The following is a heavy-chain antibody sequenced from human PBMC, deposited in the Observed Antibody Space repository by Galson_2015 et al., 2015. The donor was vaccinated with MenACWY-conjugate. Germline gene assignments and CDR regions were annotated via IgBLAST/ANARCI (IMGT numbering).Heavy chain of an antibody. CDR3: AGGFCDGGNCFSAPDH. CDR2: IKEESEK. V-gene: IGHV3-7*03. D-gene: IGHD2-15*01. CDR1: GFTFSSRW. Sequence: SLRLSCAASGFTFSSRWMTWVRQAPGKGLEWVADIKEESEKYYVDSVKGRFTISRDNAKNSLYLQMNYLRVEDTAVYYCAGGFCDGGNCFSAPDHWGQGTLVTVSS. J-gene: IGHJ4*02.